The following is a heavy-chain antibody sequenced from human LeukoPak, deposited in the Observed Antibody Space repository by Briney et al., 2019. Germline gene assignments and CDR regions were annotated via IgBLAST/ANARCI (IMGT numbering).Heavy chain of an antibody. CDR1: GFTFSSYS. Sequence: GALRLSCAASGFTFSSYSMNWVRQAPGRGLEWVSYISTSSSTIYYADSVEGRFTISRDNAKNSLYLQMNSLRAEDTAVYYCARDWARHFDYWGQGTLVTVSS. CDR3: ARDWARHFDY. V-gene: IGHV3-48*01. D-gene: IGHD7-27*01. CDR2: ISTSSSTI. J-gene: IGHJ4*02.